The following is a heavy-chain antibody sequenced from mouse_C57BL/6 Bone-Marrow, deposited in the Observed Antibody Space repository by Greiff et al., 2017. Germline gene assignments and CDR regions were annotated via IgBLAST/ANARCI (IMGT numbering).Heavy chain of an antibody. CDR2: IDPSDSYT. V-gene: IGHV1-50*01. Sequence: QVQLQQPGAELVKPGASVKLSCKASGYTFTSYWMQWVKQRPGQGLEWIGEIDPSDSYTNYNQKFKGKATCTVDTSSSTAYMQLSSLTSQDSAVYYCARSPDGYYHYWGQGTALTVSS. CDR3: ARSPDGYYHY. D-gene: IGHD2-3*01. J-gene: IGHJ2*01. CDR1: GYTFTSYW.